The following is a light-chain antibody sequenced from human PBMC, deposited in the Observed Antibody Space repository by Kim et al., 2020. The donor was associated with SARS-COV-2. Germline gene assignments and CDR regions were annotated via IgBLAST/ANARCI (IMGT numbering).Light chain of an antibody. CDR3: LQNYSTPLT. CDR2: AAS. J-gene: IGKJ1*01. CDR1: QSISSY. Sequence: ASVGDRVTITCRASQSISSYLSWYQQKPGRAPKLLIYAASSLQSGVPSRFSGSGSGTEFTLTISSLQPEDFATYYCLQNYSTPLTFGQGTKVDIK. V-gene: IGKV1-39*01.